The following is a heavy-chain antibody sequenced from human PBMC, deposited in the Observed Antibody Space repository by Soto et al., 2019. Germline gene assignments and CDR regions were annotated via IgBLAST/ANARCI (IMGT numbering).Heavy chain of an antibody. J-gene: IGHJ4*02. Sequence: GGSLRLSCAASGFTFSRFELHWVRQAPGRGLERISYISSSGSTAYYASSVEGRFTISRDNANNSVYLQMDSLRAEDTALYYCTRAAWFPYLSFYWGQGALVTVSS. V-gene: IGHV3-48*03. D-gene: IGHD3-10*01. CDR2: ISSSGSTA. CDR1: GFTFSRFE. CDR3: TRAAWFPYLSFY.